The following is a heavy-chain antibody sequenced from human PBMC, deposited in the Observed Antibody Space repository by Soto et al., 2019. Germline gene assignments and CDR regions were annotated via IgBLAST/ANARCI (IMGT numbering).Heavy chain of an antibody. J-gene: IGHJ4*02. Sequence: QVPLVQSGAEVKKPGASVKVSCKVSGYTLTELSMHWVRQAPGKGLEWMGGFDPEDGETIYAQKFQGRVTMTEDTSTDTAYMELSSLRSEDTAVYYCATAFCSGGSCYGDSEYYFDYWGQGTLVTVSS. V-gene: IGHV1-24*01. CDR2: FDPEDGET. CDR3: ATAFCSGGSCYGDSEYYFDY. CDR1: GYTLTELS. D-gene: IGHD2-15*01.